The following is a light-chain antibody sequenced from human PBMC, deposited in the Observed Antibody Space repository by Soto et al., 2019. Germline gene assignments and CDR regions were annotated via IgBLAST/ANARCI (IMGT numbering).Light chain of an antibody. Sequence: QPVLTQPPSASGTPGQRVTISCSGSSSNIGSKTVNWYQQLPGTAPKLLIYSNNQRPSGVPDRFSGSKSGNSASLAISGLQSEDEADYSCAAWDDSLNGVVFGGGTKLTVL. CDR1: SSNIGSKT. V-gene: IGLV1-44*01. J-gene: IGLJ2*01. CDR3: AAWDDSLNGVV. CDR2: SNN.